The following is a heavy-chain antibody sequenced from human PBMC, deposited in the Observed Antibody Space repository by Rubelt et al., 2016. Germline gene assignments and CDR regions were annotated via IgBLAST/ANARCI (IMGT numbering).Heavy chain of an antibody. Sequence: QVQLVESGGGVVQPGRSLRLSCAASGFTFSSYGMHWVRQAPGKGLEWVAVISYDGSNKYYADSVKGRFPISRDNSKNTLYLQMNSLRAEDTAVYYCARVGATYPYYFDYWGQGTLVTVSS. J-gene: IGHJ4*02. D-gene: IGHD1-26*01. CDR2: ISYDGSNK. CDR3: ARVGATYPYYFDY. CDR1: GFTFSSYG. V-gene: IGHV3-30*03.